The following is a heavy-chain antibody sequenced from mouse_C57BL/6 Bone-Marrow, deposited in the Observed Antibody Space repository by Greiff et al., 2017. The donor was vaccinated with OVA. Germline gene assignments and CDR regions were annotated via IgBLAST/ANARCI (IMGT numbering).Heavy chain of an antibody. CDR1: GYTFTRYW. J-gene: IGHJ3*01. V-gene: IGHV1-7*01. D-gene: IGHD2-10*01. CDR2: INPSSGYT. Sequence: QVQLQQSGAELAKPGASVKLSCKASGYTFTRYWMQCVKQRPGQGLEWIGYINPSSGYTKYNQKFKDKATLTADKSSSTAYMQLSSLTYEDSAVYYCALGLLMAYWGQGTLVTVSA. CDR3: ALGLLMAY.